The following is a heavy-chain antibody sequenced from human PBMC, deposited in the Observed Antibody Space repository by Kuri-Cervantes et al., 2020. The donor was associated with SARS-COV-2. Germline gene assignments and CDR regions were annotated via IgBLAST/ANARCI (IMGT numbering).Heavy chain of an antibody. CDR2: ISSSSSYI. CDR1: GFTFSSYG. D-gene: IGHD1-26*01. J-gene: IGHJ3*02. V-gene: IGHV3-21*01. Sequence: GESLKISCAASGFTFSSYGMHWVRQAPGKGLEWVSSISSSSSYIYYADSVKGRFTISRDNAKNSLYLQMNSLRAEDTAVYYCASRPPPGELGELRVSGMWSDAFDIWGQGTMVTVSS. CDR3: ASRPPPGELGELRVSGMWSDAFDI.